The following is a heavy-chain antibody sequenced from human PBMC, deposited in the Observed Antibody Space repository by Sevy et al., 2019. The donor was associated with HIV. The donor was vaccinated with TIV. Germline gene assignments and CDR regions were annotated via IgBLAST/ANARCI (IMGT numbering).Heavy chain of an antibody. V-gene: IGHV3-23*01. CDR1: GLTFSIYA. J-gene: IGHJ4*02. Sequence: GGSLRLSCAASGLTFSIYAMSWTRQAPGKGLEWVSRISGSGGGTYYADSVKGRFTISRDNSKNSLYLLMHSLRAEDAAVYYCAQDLTLGDVGGDFDYWGQGTLVTVSS. CDR3: AQDLTLGDVGGDFDY. D-gene: IGHD3-16*01. CDR2: ISGSGGGT.